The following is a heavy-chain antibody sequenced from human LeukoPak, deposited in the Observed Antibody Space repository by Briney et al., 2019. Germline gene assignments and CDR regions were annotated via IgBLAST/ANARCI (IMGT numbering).Heavy chain of an antibody. CDR2: ISWNSDSL. V-gene: IGHV3-9*01. Sequence: GGSLRLSCDASGFTFDDFAMHWVRQAPGKGLEWVSGISWNSDSLGYVDSVKGRFTISRDNAKNSLSLQMNSLRAEDTALYYCAKDVRRLLDPLWYFDLWGRGTLVIVSS. CDR3: AKDVRRLLDPLWYFDL. D-gene: IGHD3-3*01. J-gene: IGHJ2*01. CDR1: GFTFDDFA.